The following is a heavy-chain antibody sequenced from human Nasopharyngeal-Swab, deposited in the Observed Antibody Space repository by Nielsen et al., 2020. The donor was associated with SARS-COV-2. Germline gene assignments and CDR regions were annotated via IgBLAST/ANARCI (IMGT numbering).Heavy chain of an antibody. CDR2: IWYDGSNK. CDR3: ARDLSYYDSVGAFDT. V-gene: IGHV3-33*01. Sequence: VRQAPGKGLEWVAVIWYDGSNKYYADSVKGRFTISRDNSKNTLYLQMNSLRAEDTAVYYCARDLSYYDSVGAFDTWGQGTMVTVSS. J-gene: IGHJ3*02. D-gene: IGHD3-22*01.